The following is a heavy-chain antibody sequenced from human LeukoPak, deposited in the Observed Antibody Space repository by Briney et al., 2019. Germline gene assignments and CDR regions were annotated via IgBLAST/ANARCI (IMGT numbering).Heavy chain of an antibody. CDR2: IKQDGSEK. CDR1: GFTYSSYW. CDR3: AREEWIPYYYYYYMDV. D-gene: IGHD5-18*01. V-gene: IGHV3-7*01. Sequence: GGSLRLSCAASGFTYSSYWMSWVRQAPGKGLEWVANIKQDGSEKYYVDSVKGRFTISRDNAKNSLYLQMNSLRAEDTAVYYCAREEWIPYYYYYYMDVWGKGTTVTVSS. J-gene: IGHJ6*03.